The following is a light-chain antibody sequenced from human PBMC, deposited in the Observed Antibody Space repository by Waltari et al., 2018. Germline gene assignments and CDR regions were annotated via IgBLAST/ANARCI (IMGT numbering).Light chain of an antibody. Sequence: DIVMTQSPDSLAVSLGERATLTCKSSQSVLYSSNSKDYLAWYQQKPGQPPKLLIYWASTRESGVPDRFSGSGSGTDFTLTISSLQAEDVAVYYCQQYCTIPITFGQGTRLEIK. CDR2: WAS. V-gene: IGKV4-1*01. CDR1: QSVLYSSNSKDY. CDR3: QQYCTIPIT. J-gene: IGKJ5*01.